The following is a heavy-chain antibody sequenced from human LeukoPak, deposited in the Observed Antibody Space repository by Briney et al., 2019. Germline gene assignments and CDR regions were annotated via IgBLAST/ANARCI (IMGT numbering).Heavy chain of an antibody. V-gene: IGHV4-39*07. Sequence: PSETLSLTCTVSGGSISSSSYYWGWIRQPPGKGLEWIGSIYYSGSTYYNPSRKSRVTISLDTSKNQFSLKLRSVTAADTAVYYCARDPTVTTPFAYWGQGTLVTASS. D-gene: IGHD4-17*01. CDR1: GGSISSSSYY. CDR3: ARDPTVTTPFAY. J-gene: IGHJ4*02. CDR2: IYYSGST.